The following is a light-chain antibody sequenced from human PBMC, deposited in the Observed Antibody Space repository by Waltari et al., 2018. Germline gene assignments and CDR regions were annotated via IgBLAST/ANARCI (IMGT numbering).Light chain of an antibody. V-gene: IGKV1-5*03. J-gene: IGKJ2*01. CDR2: KAS. Sequence: DIQMTQSPSSLSASVGDRVTITCRASQSISDWLAWYQQKPGKAPILLIYKASILKSGVPSRFSGSGLGTQFTLTISSLQPGDFATYYCQQYNTYSSFGQGTKLEIE. CDR1: QSISDW. CDR3: QQYNTYSS.